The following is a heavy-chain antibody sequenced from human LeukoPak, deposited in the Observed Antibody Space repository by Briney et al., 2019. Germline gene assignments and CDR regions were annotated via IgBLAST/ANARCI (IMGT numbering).Heavy chain of an antibody. D-gene: IGHD2-2*01. CDR3: ARADGRGYCSSTSCYPWFDP. Sequence: SETLSLTCAVYGGSFSVYYWSWIRQPPGKGLEWIGEISHSGSTNYNPSLKSRVTISVDTSKNQFSLKLSSVTAADTAVYYCARADGRGYCSSTSCYPWFDPWGQGTLVTVSS. CDR2: ISHSGST. CDR1: GGSFSVYY. V-gene: IGHV4-34*01. J-gene: IGHJ5*02.